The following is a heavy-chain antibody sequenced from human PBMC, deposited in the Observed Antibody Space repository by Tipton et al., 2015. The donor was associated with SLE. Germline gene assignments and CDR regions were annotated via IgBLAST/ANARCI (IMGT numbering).Heavy chain of an antibody. CDR3: ARHMARGAFDI. J-gene: IGHJ3*02. V-gene: IGHV4-59*01. Sequence: TLSLTCTVSGASLSSDYWGWFRPPPGKGLEWIGYVHYSGRTNYNPPLKSRVSMSVDTAKNQFSLKMRSVTASDTAVYYCARHMARGAFDIWGQGTMVTVSS. CDR1: GASLSSDY. D-gene: IGHD5-24*01. CDR2: VHYSGRT.